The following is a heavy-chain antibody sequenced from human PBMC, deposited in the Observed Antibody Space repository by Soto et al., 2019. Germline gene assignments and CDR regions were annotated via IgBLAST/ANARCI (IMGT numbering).Heavy chain of an antibody. V-gene: IGHV4-39*01. Sequence: TSETLSLTCTVSGGSISSSSYYWGWIRQPPGKGLEWIGSIYYSGSTYYNPSLKSRVTISVDTSKNQFSLKLSSVTAADTAVYYCARHVFGGYDFWSGYYPPLDYWGQGTLVTVSS. D-gene: IGHD3-3*01. CDR3: ARHVFGGYDFWSGYYPPLDY. J-gene: IGHJ4*02. CDR1: GGSISSSSYY. CDR2: IYYSGST.